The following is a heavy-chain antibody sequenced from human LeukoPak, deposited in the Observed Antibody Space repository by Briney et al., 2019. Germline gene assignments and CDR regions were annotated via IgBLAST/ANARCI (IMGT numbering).Heavy chain of an antibody. Sequence: GGSLRLSCAASGFTFTSYWMTWVRQAPGKGLEWVSGISGSGLNTYYADSVKGRFTISRDNSKNTLYLHMNSLRAEDTALYYCAKVYRAGNWNDWDYHYGMDVWGQGTTVTVSS. J-gene: IGHJ6*02. CDR1: GFTFTSYW. CDR2: ISGSGLNT. D-gene: IGHD1-20*01. CDR3: AKVYRAGNWNDWDYHYGMDV. V-gene: IGHV3-23*01.